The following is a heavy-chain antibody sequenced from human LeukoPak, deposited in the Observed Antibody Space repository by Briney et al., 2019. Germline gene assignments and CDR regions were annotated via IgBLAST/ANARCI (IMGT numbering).Heavy chain of an antibody. V-gene: IGHV3-33*01. J-gene: IGHJ4*02. CDR1: GFTFSSYG. D-gene: IGHD6-19*01. Sequence: GGSPRLSCAASGFTFSSYGMHWVRQAPGKGLEWVAVIWYDGSNKYYADSVKGRFTISRDNSKNTLYLQMNSLRAEDTAVYYCARASSGWSHDLYYFDYWGQGTLVTVSS. CDR2: IWYDGSNK. CDR3: ARASSGWSHDLYYFDY.